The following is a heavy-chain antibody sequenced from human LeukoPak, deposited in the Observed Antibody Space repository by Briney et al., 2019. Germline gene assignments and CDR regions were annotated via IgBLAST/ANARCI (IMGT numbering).Heavy chain of an antibody. Sequence: GASVKVSCKASGGTFSSYAISWVRQAPGQGLEWMGGIIPIFGTANYAQKFQGRVTITTDESTSTAYMELSSLRSEDTAVYYCARGYCSGGSCVRMPLDYWGQGTLVTVSS. J-gene: IGHJ4*02. CDR3: ARGYCSGGSCVRMPLDY. CDR2: IIPIFGTA. CDR1: GGTFSSYA. V-gene: IGHV1-69*05. D-gene: IGHD2-15*01.